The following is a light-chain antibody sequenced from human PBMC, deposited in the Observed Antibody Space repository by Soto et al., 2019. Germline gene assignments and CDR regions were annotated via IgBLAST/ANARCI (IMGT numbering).Light chain of an antibody. Sequence: DIQMTQSPSSVSASVGDRVTITCRASQDISSWLAWYQQKPGKAPKLLIYATSSVHTGVPSRFSGRLSGSDFTLTITSLQREDFATYYCQQTNSFPFTFGRGTKLEIK. V-gene: IGKV1-12*01. CDR3: QQTNSFPFT. J-gene: IGKJ2*01. CDR2: ATS. CDR1: QDISSW.